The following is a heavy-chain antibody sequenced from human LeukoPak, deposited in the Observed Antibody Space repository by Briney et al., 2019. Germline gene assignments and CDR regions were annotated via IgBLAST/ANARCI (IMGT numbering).Heavy chain of an antibody. CDR2: INDVDTP. Sequence: QTGGSLTLSCAVSGFTVSTNHMTWVRQAPGKGLEWVSAINDVDTPYYADTVRGRFAISRDSAKNTLYLQMKSLRAEDTAVYYCAIDMIHSSGAFDSWGQGTLVTVSS. CDR3: AIDMIHSSGAFDS. J-gene: IGHJ4*02. D-gene: IGHD3-22*01. V-gene: IGHV3-53*01. CDR1: GFTVSTNH.